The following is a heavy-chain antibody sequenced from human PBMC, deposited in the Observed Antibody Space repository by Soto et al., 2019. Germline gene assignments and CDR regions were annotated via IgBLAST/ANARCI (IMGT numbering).Heavy chain of an antibody. CDR3: ARVGRIAAAGTWFDP. CDR1: AGSISGSY. Sequence: SETLSLTCTVSAGSISGSYWSWIRQPPGRELELVAYIHYSGSAYYNPSLRSRVTISVDTSKSQFSLKVNSVNTADTAVYYCARVGRIAAAGTWFDPWGQGTLVTVSS. CDR2: IHYSGSA. J-gene: IGHJ5*02. D-gene: IGHD6-13*01. V-gene: IGHV4-59*12.